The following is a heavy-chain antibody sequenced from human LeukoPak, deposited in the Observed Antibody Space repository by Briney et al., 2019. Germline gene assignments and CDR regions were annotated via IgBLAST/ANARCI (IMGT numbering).Heavy chain of an antibody. V-gene: IGHV3-11*04. CDR1: GFTFSDYY. D-gene: IGHD3-3*01. CDR3: ARDSPYDFWSGYLGPFYFDY. CDR2: ISSSGSTI. J-gene: IGHJ4*02. Sequence: GGSLRLSCAASGFTFSDYYMSWIRQAPGKGLEWVSYISSSGSTIYYADSVKGRFTISRDNAKNSLYLQMNSLRAEDTAVYYCARDSPYDFWSGYLGPFYFDYWGQGTLVTVSS.